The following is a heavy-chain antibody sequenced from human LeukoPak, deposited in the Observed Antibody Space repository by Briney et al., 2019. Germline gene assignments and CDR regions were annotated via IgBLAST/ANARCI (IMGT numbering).Heavy chain of an antibody. J-gene: IGHJ1*01. CDR1: GGSISSYY. Sequence: SETLSFTCTVSGGSISSYYWSWIRQPPGKGLEWIGYIYYSGSTNYNPSLKSRVTISVDTSKNQFSLKLSSVTAADTAVYYCARLGYDYVWGSYRPAEYLQHWGQGTLVTVSS. CDR3: ARLGYDYVWGSYRPAEYLQH. D-gene: IGHD3-16*02. CDR2: IYYSGST. V-gene: IGHV4-59*01.